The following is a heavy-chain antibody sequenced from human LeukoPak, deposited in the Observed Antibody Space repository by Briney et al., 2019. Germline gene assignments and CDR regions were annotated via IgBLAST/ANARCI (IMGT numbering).Heavy chain of an antibody. D-gene: IGHD3-10*01. J-gene: IGHJ6*02. CDR3: SYGPYYYYGMDV. CDR2: IYSGGST. Sequence: AGSLRLSRAPSGFTLISNYMSWVRPPPAKGREWVSVIYSGGSTYYADSVKGRFTISRDNSKNTLYLQMNSLRAEDTAVYYCSYGPYYYYGMDVWGQGTTVTVSS. CDR1: GFTLISNY. V-gene: IGHV3-53*01.